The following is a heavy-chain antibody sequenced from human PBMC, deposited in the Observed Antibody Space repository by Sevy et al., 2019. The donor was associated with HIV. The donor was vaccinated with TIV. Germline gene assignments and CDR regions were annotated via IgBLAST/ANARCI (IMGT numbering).Heavy chain of an antibody. J-gene: IGHJ4*02. CDR1: GYTFTGYY. CDR3: AISVYGSGTYLNDY. V-gene: IGHV1-2*02. Sequence: ASVKVSCKASGYTFTGYYVHWVRRAPGQGLEWMGWINPSSGGTNDGQKFHGRVTMTRDTSITTAYMELNSLRSDDTAVYYCAISVYGSGTYLNDYWGQGTLVTVSS. CDR2: INPSSGGT. D-gene: IGHD3-10*01.